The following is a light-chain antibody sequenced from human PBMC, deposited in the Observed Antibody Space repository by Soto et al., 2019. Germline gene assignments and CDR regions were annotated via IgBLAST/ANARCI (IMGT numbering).Light chain of an antibody. V-gene: IGLV1-40*01. J-gene: IGLJ3*02. CDR1: SSNFGAGYD. CDR2: GNS. Sequence: QSVLTQPPSVSGAPGQRVTISCSGSSSNFGAGYDVHWYQQLPGTAPKLLIFGNSNRPSGVPDRFSGSKSGTSASLAITGLQAEDEADYYCQSYDSSLSDWVFGRGTKLTVL. CDR3: QSYDSSLSDWV.